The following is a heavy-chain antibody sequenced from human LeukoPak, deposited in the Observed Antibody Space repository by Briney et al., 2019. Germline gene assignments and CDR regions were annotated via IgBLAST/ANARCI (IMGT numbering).Heavy chain of an antibody. CDR2: MNPKSGNT. J-gene: IGHJ4*02. CDR1: GYTFTSYD. V-gene: IGHV1-8*01. Sequence: GASVKVSCKAAGYTFTSYDINCVRQATGQGLEGMGCMNPKSGNTGYAQKFQGRGTMTRDTSISTAYMELCSLRPYDTTVYYCARVTGSIDYWGQGTLVTVSS. D-gene: IGHD1-26*01. CDR3: ARVTGSIDY.